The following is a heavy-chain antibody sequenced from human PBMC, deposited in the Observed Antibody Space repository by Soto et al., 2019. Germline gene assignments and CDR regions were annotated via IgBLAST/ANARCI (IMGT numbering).Heavy chain of an antibody. CDR2: IYYSGST. J-gene: IGHJ6*02. CDR1: GGSISSYY. Sequence: SETLSLTCTVSGGSISSYYWSWIRQPPGKGLEWIGYIYYSGSTNYNPSLKSRVTISVDTSKNQFSLKLSSVTAADTAVYYCARVAIFGVVNSDYYYGMDVWGQGTTVTVSS. D-gene: IGHD3-3*01. CDR3: ARVAIFGVVNSDYYYGMDV. V-gene: IGHV4-59*01.